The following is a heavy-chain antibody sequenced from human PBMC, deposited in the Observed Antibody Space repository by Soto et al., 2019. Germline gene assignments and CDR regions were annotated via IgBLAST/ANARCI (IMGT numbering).Heavy chain of an antibody. CDR3: AKGTKRVCIYNYGSETSSFTGWDYFDF. J-gene: IGHJ4*02. V-gene: IGHV3-30*18. Sequence: QVQLVESGGGVVQPGRSLRLSCAASGFTFSSYGMYWVRQAPGKGLEWVAVISYDGFNKYYGDSVKGRFTISRDPSENTLYLQMNNLRDEDTAVYYCAKGTKRVCIYNYGSETSSFTGWDYFDFWGQGALVTVSS. CDR1: GFTFSSYG. D-gene: IGHD3-10*01. CDR2: ISYDGFNK.